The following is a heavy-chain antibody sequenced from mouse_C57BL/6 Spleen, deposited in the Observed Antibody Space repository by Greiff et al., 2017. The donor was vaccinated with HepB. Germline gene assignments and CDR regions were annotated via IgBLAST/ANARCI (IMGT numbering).Heavy chain of an antibody. J-gene: IGHJ4*01. CDR3: ARHEEGYYYGSSYAMDY. D-gene: IGHD1-1*01. Sequence: QVQLKQSGAELVKPGASVKLSCKASGYTFTEYTIHWVKQRSGQGLEWIGWFYPGSGSIKYNEKFKDKATLTADKSSSTVYMERSRLTSEDSAVYFCARHEEGYYYGSSYAMDYWGQGTSVTVSS. CDR1: GYTFTEYT. CDR2: FYPGSGSI. V-gene: IGHV1-62-2*01.